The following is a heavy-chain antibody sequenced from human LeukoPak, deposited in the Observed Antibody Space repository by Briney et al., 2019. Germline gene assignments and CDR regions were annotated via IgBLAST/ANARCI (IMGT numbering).Heavy chain of an antibody. V-gene: IGHV3-15*01. CDR3: TTSLRIQLFYGMDV. D-gene: IGHD5-18*01. Sequence: GGSLRLSCAASGFTFSNAWMSWVRQAPGKGLEWVGRIKGKTDGGTTDYAAPVKGRFTISRDDSKNTLYLQMNSLKTEDTAVYYCTTSLRIQLFYGMDVWGQGTTVTVSS. J-gene: IGHJ6*02. CDR1: GFTFSNAW. CDR2: IKGKTDGGTT.